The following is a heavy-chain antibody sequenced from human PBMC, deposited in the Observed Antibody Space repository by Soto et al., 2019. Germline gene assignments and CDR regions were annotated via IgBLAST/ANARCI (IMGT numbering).Heavy chain of an antibody. CDR3: ARAVSPPPFYYYYYYGMDV. J-gene: IGHJ6*02. CDR1: GGSISSYY. V-gene: IGHV4-59*01. CDR2: IYYSGST. Sequence: SETLSLTCTVSGGSISSYYWSWIRQPPGKGLEWIGYIYYSGSTNYNPSLKSRVTISVDTSKNQFSLKLSSVTAADTAVYYCARAVSPPPFYYYYYYGMDVWGQGTTVTVSS.